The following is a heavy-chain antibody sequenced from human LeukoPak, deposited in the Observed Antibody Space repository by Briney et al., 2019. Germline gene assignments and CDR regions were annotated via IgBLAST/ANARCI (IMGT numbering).Heavy chain of an antibody. Sequence: GGSLRLSCAASGFTFSSYAMSWVRQAPGKGLEWVSGISGSGGSTYYADSVKGRFTISRDNSKNTLYVQMNSLRAEDTAVYYCAKARGFCSGGSCYNPFDPWGQGTLVTVSS. J-gene: IGHJ5*02. D-gene: IGHD2-15*01. V-gene: IGHV3-23*01. CDR1: GFTFSSYA. CDR3: AKARGFCSGGSCYNPFDP. CDR2: ISGSGGST.